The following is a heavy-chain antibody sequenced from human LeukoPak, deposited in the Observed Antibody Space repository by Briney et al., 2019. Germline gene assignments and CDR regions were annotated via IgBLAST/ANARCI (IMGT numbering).Heavy chain of an antibody. Sequence: SETLFLTCTVSGGSMSTYYWSWTRQPPGKGLEWIAYIYHSGSTNYNPSFKSRVTISVDTSKNQFSLKLSPVTAADTAVYYCARVGVDYSGNIIKYFFDYWGQGTLVTVS. CDR1: GGSMSTYY. J-gene: IGHJ4*02. V-gene: IGHV4-59*01. CDR2: IYHSGST. D-gene: IGHD4-23*01. CDR3: ARVGVDYSGNIIKYFFDY.